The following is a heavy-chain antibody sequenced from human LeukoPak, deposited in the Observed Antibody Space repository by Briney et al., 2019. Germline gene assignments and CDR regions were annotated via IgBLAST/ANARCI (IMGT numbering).Heavy chain of an antibody. J-gene: IGHJ5*02. D-gene: IGHD6-19*01. CDR1: RYTFTPYD. CDR2: MNPNSGNT. Sequence: ASVKASCKAARYTFTPYDVNWVRQATGPQRKCRDWMNPNSGNTGYAQKFQGRVTTTRNTSIRTTYMELSSLRSEDTAVYYCARGRGSGHKENWFDPWGQGTLVTVSS. V-gene: IGHV1-8*01. CDR3: ARGRGSGHKENWFDP.